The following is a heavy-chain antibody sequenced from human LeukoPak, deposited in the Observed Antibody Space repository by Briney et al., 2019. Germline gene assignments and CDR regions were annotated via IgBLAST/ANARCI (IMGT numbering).Heavy chain of an antibody. CDR2: ISYSGYT. J-gene: IGHJ4*02. CDR3: ACLRGMGVGYFDS. Sequence: RPSETLSLPCPVSGASISSYSWSWIRQPPGKGLEWIGHISYSGYTNYNPSLKSRVTISVDTSKNQFSLKLSSVTAADTAIYHCACLRGMGVGYFDSWGQGTLVTVSS. D-gene: IGHD3-10*01. CDR1: GASISSYS. V-gene: IGHV4-59*08.